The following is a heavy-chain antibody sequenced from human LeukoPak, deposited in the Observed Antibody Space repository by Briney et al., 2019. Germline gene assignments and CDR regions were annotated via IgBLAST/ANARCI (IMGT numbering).Heavy chain of an antibody. CDR3: ARAQTVLRYFDWLFRPDAFDI. CDR2: IYTGGST. D-gene: IGHD3-9*01. Sequence: SETLSLTCTVSGGSISSGSYYWSWIRQPAGKGLEWIGRIYTGGSTNYNPSLKSRVTISVDTSKNQFSLKLSSVTAADTAVYYCARAQTVLRYFDWLFRPDAFDIWGQGTMVTVSS. V-gene: IGHV4-61*02. J-gene: IGHJ3*02. CDR1: GGSISSGSYY.